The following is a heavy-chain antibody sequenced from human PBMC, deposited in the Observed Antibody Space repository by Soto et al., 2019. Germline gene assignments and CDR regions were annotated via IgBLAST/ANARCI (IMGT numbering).Heavy chain of an antibody. Sequence: GASVKVSCKASGYTFTSYGISWVQQAPGQGLEWMGWISAYNGNTNYAQKLQGRVTMTTDTSTSTAYMELRSLRSDDTAVYYCARDYNCSGGSCYSGIDYWGQGTLVTVSS. J-gene: IGHJ4*02. CDR2: ISAYNGNT. D-gene: IGHD2-15*01. CDR3: ARDYNCSGGSCYSGIDY. V-gene: IGHV1-18*01. CDR1: GYTFTSYG.